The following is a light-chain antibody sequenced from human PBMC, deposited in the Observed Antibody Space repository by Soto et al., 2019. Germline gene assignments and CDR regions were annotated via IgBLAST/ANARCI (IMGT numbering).Light chain of an antibody. CDR1: QGISNN. V-gene: IGKV1-27*01. Sequence: DIQMAQSPSSLSASVGDRVTITCRASQGISNNLAWYQQKPGQVPRRLIYDALTFQSGVKSRCSGSGPGSDFTLTINSLQSEDVATYYCQHYNSAPFPYGPGTKVVI. J-gene: IGKJ3*01. CDR2: DAL. CDR3: QHYNSAPFP.